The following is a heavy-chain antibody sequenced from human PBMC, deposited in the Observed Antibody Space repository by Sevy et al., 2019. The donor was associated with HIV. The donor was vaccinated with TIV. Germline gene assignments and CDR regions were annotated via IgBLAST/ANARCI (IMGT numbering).Heavy chain of an antibody. V-gene: IGHV3-23*01. J-gene: IGHJ4*02. D-gene: IGHD2-15*01. Sequence: GGSLRLSCAASGFTFSSYAMSWVRQAPGKGLEWVSAISGSGGSTYYADSVKGRFTISRDNSKNTLYLQMNGLRAEDTAVYYCAKDRPLSFEYCSGGSCYGSHLDYWGQGTLVTVSS. CDR2: ISGSGGST. CDR3: AKDRPLSFEYCSGGSCYGSHLDY. CDR1: GFTFSSYA.